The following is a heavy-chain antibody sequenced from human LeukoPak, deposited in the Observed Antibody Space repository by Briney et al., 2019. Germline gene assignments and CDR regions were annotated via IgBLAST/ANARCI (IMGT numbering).Heavy chain of an antibody. CDR1: GGYFSGYC. D-gene: IGHD1-26*01. Sequence: SETLSRTGAGLGGYFSGYCWNRIRQPPGKGLEWIGEINHSGSTNYNPSLKSRVTISVDTSKNQFSLKLSSVTAADTAVYYCARRYSRGGPRGAYFDYWGQGTLVTVSS. J-gene: IGHJ4*02. CDR3: ARRYSRGGPRGAYFDY. V-gene: IGHV4-34*01. CDR2: INHSGST.